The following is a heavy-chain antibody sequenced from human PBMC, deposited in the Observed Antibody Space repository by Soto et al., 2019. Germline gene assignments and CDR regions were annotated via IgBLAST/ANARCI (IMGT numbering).Heavy chain of an antibody. J-gene: IGHJ6*01. D-gene: IGHD3-16*01. CDR3: ARDWGAPGRGSAFGYYHHFGMDV. CDR2: IKEDGSEE. V-gene: IGHV3-7*05. Sequence: EVQLVESGGGLVQPGGSLRLSCAASGFTFSTYWMNWVRQAPGKGLEWVANIKEDGSEEYYVDSVKGRFTISRDNAKNSLFLDMNSLRGEDTAVYYCARDWGAPGRGSAFGYYHHFGMDVW. CDR1: GFTFSTYW.